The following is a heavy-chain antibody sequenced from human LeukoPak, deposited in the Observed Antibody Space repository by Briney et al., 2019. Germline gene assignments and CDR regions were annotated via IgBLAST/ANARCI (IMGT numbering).Heavy chain of an antibody. D-gene: IGHD4-17*01. CDR1: GFTFDDYA. V-gene: IGHV3-9*03. CDR2: ISWNSGSI. Sequence: GGSLRLSCAASGFTFDDYAIHWVRQAPGKGLEWVSGISWNSGSIGYADSVKGRFTISRDNAKNSLYLQMNSLRAEDMALYYCAKDIRAYYYYYYMDVWGKGTTVAVSS. J-gene: IGHJ6*03. CDR3: AKDIRAYYYYYYMDV.